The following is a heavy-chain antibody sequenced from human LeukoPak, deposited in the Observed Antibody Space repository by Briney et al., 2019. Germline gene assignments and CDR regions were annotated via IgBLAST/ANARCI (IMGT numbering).Heavy chain of an antibody. CDR1: GYTFTGYY. CDR3: ARGGSVLLWFGEYNRYYMDV. J-gene: IGHJ6*03. D-gene: IGHD3-10*01. Sequence: ASVKVSCKASGYTFTGYYMHWVRQAPGQGLEWMGWISAYNGNTNYAQKLQGRVTMTTDTSTSTAYMELRSLRSDDTAVYYCARGGSVLLWFGEYNRYYMDVWGKGTTVTISS. V-gene: IGHV1-18*04. CDR2: ISAYNGNT.